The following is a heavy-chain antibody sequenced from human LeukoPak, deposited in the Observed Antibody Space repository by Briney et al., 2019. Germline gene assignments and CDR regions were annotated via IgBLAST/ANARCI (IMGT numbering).Heavy chain of an antibody. J-gene: IGHJ6*02. Sequence: ASVKVSCKASGYTFTGADYMHWVRQAPGQGLEWMGWINPNSGGTNYAHKFQGRVTMTRDTSISTTYMELSSLRSDDTAVYYCARSGREGGMDVWGQGTTVTVSS. CDR2: INPNSGGT. V-gene: IGHV1-2*02. D-gene: IGHD3-10*01. CDR1: GYTFTGADY. CDR3: ARSGREGGMDV.